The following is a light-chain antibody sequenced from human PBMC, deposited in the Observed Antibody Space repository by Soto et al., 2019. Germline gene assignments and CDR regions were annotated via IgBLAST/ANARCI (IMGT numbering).Light chain of an antibody. V-gene: IGLV2-23*01. Sequence: QSVLTQPASVSGSPGQSITISCTGTSSDVGSYNLVSWYQQHPGKAPKLMIYEGSKRPSGVSNRFSGSKSGNTASLTISGLQAEDEADYYCCSYAGSSTSYVVFGGGTKVTVL. CDR2: EGS. J-gene: IGLJ2*01. CDR3: CSYAGSSTSYVV. CDR1: SSDVGSYNL.